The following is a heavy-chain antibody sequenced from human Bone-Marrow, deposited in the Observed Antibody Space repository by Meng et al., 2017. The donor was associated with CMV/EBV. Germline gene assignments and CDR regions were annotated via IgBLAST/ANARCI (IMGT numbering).Heavy chain of an antibody. CDR3: ARYSSSTAFDI. CDR1: GFTFSSYS. J-gene: IGHJ3*02. Sequence: GESLKISCAASGFTFSSYSMNWVRQAPGKGLEWVSYISSSSSTIYYADSVKGRFTISRDNAKNSLYLQMNSLRAEDTALYYCARYSSSTAFDIWGQGTMVTVSS. D-gene: IGHD6-13*01. CDR2: ISSSSSTI. V-gene: IGHV3-48*04.